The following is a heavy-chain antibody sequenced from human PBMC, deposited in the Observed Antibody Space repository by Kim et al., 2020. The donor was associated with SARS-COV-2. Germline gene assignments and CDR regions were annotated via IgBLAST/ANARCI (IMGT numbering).Heavy chain of an antibody. CDR2: ISYDGSNK. J-gene: IGHJ5*01. CDR1: GFTFSSYG. Sequence: GGSLRLSCAASGFTFSSYGMHWVRQAPGKGLEWVAVISYDGSNKYYADSVKGRFTISRDNSKNTLYLQMNSLRAEDTAVYYCAKDHLEGRITIFGVADN. CDR3: AKDHLEGRITIFGVADN. V-gene: IGHV3-30*18. D-gene: IGHD3-3*01.